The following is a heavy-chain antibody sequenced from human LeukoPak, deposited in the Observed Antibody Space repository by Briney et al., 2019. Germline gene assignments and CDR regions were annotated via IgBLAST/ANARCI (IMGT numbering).Heavy chain of an antibody. V-gene: IGHV3-21*01. CDR2: ISSSSSYI. Sequence: NPGGSLRLSCAASGFTFSSYSMNWVRQAPGKGLEWVSSISSSSSYIYYADSVKGRFTISRDNAKNSLYLQMNSLRAEDTAVYYCARDGTYYDFWSGSVEGAFDIWGQGTMVTVSS. CDR1: GFTFSSYS. D-gene: IGHD3-3*01. J-gene: IGHJ3*02. CDR3: ARDGTYYDFWSGSVEGAFDI.